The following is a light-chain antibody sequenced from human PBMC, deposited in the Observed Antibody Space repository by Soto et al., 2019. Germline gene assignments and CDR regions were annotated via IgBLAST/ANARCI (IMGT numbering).Light chain of an antibody. CDR3: QQFNIYPYT. CDR1: QNIGNW. CDR2: RGS. Sequence: DIQMTQSPSTLSASVGDKVTITCRASQNIGNWMAWYQQTPGKAPNLLIYRGSSRQSGVPSRFSGSGSGTEFTLSIVSLQPDDFAVYYGQQFNIYPYTFGRGTKLES. V-gene: IGKV1-5*03. J-gene: IGKJ2*01.